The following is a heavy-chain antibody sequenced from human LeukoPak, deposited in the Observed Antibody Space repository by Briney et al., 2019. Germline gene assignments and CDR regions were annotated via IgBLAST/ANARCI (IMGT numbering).Heavy chain of an antibody. CDR2: INTNTGNP. V-gene: IGHV7-4-1*02. D-gene: IGHD3-9*01. CDR3: ARGGENFDWLLSRLDY. Sequence: WASVKVSCKASGYTFTSYAMNWVRQAPGQGLEWMGWINTNTGNPTYAQGFTGRFVFSLDTSVSTAYLQISSLKAEDTAVYYCARGGENFDWLLSRLDYWGQGTLVTVSS. CDR1: GYTFTSYA. J-gene: IGHJ4*02.